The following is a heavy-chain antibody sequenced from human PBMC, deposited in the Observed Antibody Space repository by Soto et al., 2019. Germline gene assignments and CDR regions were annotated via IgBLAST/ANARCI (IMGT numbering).Heavy chain of an antibody. CDR2: INPNGGTT. J-gene: IGHJ4*02. D-gene: IGHD2-8*02. V-gene: IGHV1-46*01. Sequence: QVQLVQSGAEVEKPGASVKVSCKASGYMFTYYYIHWVRQGPGQGLEWMGIINPNGGTTTYAQNFQGRVTMTRDTSTSTVYMELTSLTSEDTAIYYCVRGPYSSGPLYYLDYWGQGTLVTVSS. CDR1: GYMFTYYY. CDR3: VRGPYSSGPLYYLDY.